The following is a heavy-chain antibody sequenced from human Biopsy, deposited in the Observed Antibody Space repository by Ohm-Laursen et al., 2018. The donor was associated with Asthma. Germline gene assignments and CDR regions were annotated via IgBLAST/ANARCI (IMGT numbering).Heavy chain of an antibody. Sequence: SLTLSLTSTVSGASIKTVDHYWSSLRQPPGKGLEWSGFIHYSGSTSYNPSLKGGVTITADTSKNQFSHKLSSVTAADTAVYYCARTSGAASSNWYDPWGQGTLVTVSS. CDR2: IHYSGST. V-gene: IGHV4-30-4*01. CDR1: GASIKTVDHY. J-gene: IGHJ5*02. D-gene: IGHD2-15*01. CDR3: ARTSGAASSNWYDP.